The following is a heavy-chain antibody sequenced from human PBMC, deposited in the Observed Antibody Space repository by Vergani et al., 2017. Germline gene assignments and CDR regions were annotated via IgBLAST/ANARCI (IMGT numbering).Heavy chain of an antibody. CDR3: ARDSDYDGSGGYYNGAFDY. CDR1: GFTFSSYA. CDR2: ISYDGSNK. D-gene: IGHD3-10*01. Sequence: QVQLVESGGGVVQPGRSLRLSCAASGFTFSSYAMHWVRQAPGXGLEWVAVISYDGSNKSYADSVKGRFTISRNNSKNTLYLQMNSLRAEDTAVYYCARDSDYDGSGGYYNGAFDYWGQGTLVTVSA. J-gene: IGHJ4*02. V-gene: IGHV3-30*14.